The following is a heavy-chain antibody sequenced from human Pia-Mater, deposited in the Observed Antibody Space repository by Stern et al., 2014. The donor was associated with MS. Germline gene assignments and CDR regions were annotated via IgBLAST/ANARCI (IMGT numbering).Heavy chain of an antibody. D-gene: IGHD2-2*01. CDR2: TSVDGGRS. J-gene: IGHJ4*02. CDR3: ATHSGQVVPAAVAFEY. V-gene: IGHV3-30*03. CDR1: GLPFSSYA. Sequence: VQLVESGGGVVQPGRSLRLSCTASGLPFSSYAMHWVRQTPGKGLEWVAVTSVDGGRSYYLNAVEGRFTISRDNSQNTVYLQMNGLRAEDTAVYYCATHSGQVVPAAVAFEYWGQGTLVTVAS.